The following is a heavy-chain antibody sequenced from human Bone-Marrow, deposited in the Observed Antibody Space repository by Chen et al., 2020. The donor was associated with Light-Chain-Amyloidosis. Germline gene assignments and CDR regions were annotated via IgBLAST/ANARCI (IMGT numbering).Heavy chain of an antibody. J-gene: IGHJ4*02. D-gene: IGHD2-21*01. CDR1: GFTLSDSG. CDR3: VASHVIVGALES. CDR2: IRTKNSGYTT. V-gene: IGHV3-73*01. Sequence: EVQLVETGGGFVQTGGSLRLACVGSGFTLSDSGRHWVLQASGKGLEWLGRIRTKNSGYTTSYAAPVEGRFTVSRDDSKTTAYLQMDSLKIEDTALYYCVASHVIVGALESWGQGTLVIVSP.